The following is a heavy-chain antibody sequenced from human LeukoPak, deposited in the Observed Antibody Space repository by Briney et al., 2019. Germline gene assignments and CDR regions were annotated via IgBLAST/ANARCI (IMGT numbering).Heavy chain of an antibody. Sequence: GGSLRLSCAASGFTFSSYAMSWVRQAPGKGLEWVSAISGSGGSTYYADSVKGRFTISRDNSKNTLYLQMNSLRAEDTAVYYCAKDEIPYYDFCSGYNNWFDPWGQGTLVTVSS. CDR1: GFTFSSYA. CDR3: AKDEIPYYDFCSGYNNWFDP. V-gene: IGHV3-23*01. CDR2: ISGSGGST. J-gene: IGHJ5*02. D-gene: IGHD3-3*01.